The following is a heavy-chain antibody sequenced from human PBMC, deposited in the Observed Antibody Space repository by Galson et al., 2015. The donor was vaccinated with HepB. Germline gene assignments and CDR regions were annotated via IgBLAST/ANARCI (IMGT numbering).Heavy chain of an antibody. D-gene: IGHD5-12*01. CDR1: GFTFSRYG. J-gene: IGHJ4*02. V-gene: IGHV3-33*01. Sequence: SLRLSCAASGFTFSRYGTHWVRQAPGKGLEWVAVIWYDGSNKYYADSVKGRFTISRDNSKDTLYLQMNSLRAEDTAVYYCARDTGSVDIVAIDYWGQGTLVTVSS. CDR3: ARDTGSVDIVAIDY. CDR2: IWYDGSNK.